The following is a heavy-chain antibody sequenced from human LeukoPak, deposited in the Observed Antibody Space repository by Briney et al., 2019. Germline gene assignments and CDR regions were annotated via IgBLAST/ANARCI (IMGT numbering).Heavy chain of an antibody. J-gene: IGHJ4*02. CDR3: ARGAEWELPYYFDY. CDR2: INHSGST. Sequence: SETLSLTCAVYRGSFSGYYWSWIRQPPGKGLEWIGEINHSGSTNYNPSLKSRVTISVDTSKNQFSLKLSSVTAADTAVYYCARGAEWELPYYFDYWGQGTLVTVSS. CDR1: RGSFSGYY. V-gene: IGHV4-34*01. D-gene: IGHD1-26*01.